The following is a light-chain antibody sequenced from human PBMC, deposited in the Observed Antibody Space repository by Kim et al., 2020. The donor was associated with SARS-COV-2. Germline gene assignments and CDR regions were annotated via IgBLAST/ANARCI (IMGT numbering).Light chain of an antibody. CDR2: GAS. Sequence: SPGERATLSCRASQSFSSNYLAWYQQKPGQAPRLLIYGASSRATGIPDRFSGSRSGTDFTLTITRLEPEDFAVYYCQQYSSSPATFGQGTKVDIK. V-gene: IGKV3-20*01. J-gene: IGKJ1*01. CDR1: QSFSSNY. CDR3: QQYSSSPAT.